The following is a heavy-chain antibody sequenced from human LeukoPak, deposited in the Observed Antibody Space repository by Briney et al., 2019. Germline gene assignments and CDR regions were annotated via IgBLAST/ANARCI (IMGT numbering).Heavy chain of an antibody. CDR1: GLTFRDAW. J-gene: IGHJ4*02. D-gene: IGHD3-22*01. V-gene: IGHV3-15*01. Sequence: GGSLRLSCAVSGLTFRDAWMSWVRQAPGKGLEWVGRIKSLAAGGTTDYAAPVKGRFTISRVDSKNTVYLQMNSLKTEDTAVYYCTHDSSDYYSLHSWGQGTLVTVSS. CDR2: IKSLAAGGTT. CDR3: THDSSDYYSLHS.